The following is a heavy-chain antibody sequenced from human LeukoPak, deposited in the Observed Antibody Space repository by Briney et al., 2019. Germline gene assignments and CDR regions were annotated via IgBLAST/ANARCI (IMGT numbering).Heavy chain of an antibody. V-gene: IGHV4-59*01. CDR3: AKPDPNYDILTGYFSY. CDR2: IYYSGST. D-gene: IGHD3-9*01. CDR1: GGSISSYY. J-gene: IGHJ4*02. Sequence: PSETLSLTCTVSGGSISSYYWSWIRQPPGKGLEWIGYIYYSGSTNYNPSLKSRVTISVDTSRNQFSLKLSSVTAADTAVYYCAKPDPNYDILTGYFSYWGQGTLVTVFS.